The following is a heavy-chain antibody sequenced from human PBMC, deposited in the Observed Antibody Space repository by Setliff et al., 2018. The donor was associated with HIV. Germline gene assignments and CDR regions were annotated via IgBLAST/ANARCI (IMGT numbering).Heavy chain of an antibody. J-gene: IGHJ4*01. CDR2: IKQDGSEK. CDR1: GFTVSTYY. Sequence: GGSLRLSCAASGFTVSTYYMSWVRQAPGKGLEWVANIKQDGSEKYYVDSVKGRFTLSRDNAKNSLYLQMNSLRPDDTAVYYCAREASLIRTFDLWGHGTRVTVSS. CDR3: AREASLIRTFDL. V-gene: IGHV3-7*01. D-gene: IGHD2-21*01.